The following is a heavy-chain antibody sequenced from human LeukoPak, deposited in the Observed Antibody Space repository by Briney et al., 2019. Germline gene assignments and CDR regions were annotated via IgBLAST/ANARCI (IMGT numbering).Heavy chain of an antibody. CDR3: ARGEVVVPDY. J-gene: IGHJ4*02. CDR1: GGSISSYY. CDR2: IYYSGST. V-gene: IGHV4-59*01. Sequence: PSETLSLTCTVSGGSISSYYWSWIRQPPGKGLEWIGYIYYSGSTNYNPSLKSRVTISVDTSKNQFSLNLSSVTAADTAIYYCARGEVVVPDYWGQGALVTVSS. D-gene: IGHD2-2*01.